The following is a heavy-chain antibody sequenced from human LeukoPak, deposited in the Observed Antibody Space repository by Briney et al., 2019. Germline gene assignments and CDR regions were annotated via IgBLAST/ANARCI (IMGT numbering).Heavy chain of an antibody. V-gene: IGHV1-69*06. Sequence: SVKVSCKASGGTFSSYAISWVRQAPGQGLEWMGGIIPIFGTANYAQKFQGRVTITADKSTSTAYMELGSLRSEDTAVYYCARDHPPERNREGYYYYYMDVWGKGTTVTVSS. J-gene: IGHJ6*03. CDR1: GGTFSSYA. CDR3: ARDHPPERNREGYYYYYMDV. CDR2: IIPIFGTA. D-gene: IGHD1-26*01.